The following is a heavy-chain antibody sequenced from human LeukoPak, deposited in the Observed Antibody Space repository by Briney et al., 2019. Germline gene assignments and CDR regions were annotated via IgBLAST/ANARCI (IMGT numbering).Heavy chain of an antibody. Sequence: GGSLRLSCAASGFTFSTYAMSWVRQAPGKGLEWVSAISGRGSSTYYADSVKGRFTISRDNSKNTLYLQMSSLRADDTAVYYCAKGGASTGWYYYYYIDVWGKGTPVTVSS. J-gene: IGHJ6*03. CDR2: ISGRGSST. CDR1: GFTFSTYA. D-gene: IGHD6-19*01. V-gene: IGHV3-23*01. CDR3: AKGGASTGWYYYYYIDV.